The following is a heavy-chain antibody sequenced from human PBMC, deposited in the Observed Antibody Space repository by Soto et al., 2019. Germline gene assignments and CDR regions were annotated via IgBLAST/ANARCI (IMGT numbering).Heavy chain of an antibody. D-gene: IGHD2-2*01. Sequence: TLSLTCTVSGGSISSGGYYWSWILHHPGKGLEWIGYIYYSGSTYYNPSLKSRVTISVDTSKNQFSLKLSSVTAADTAVYYCARQYCSSTSCYLGDWFDPWGQRTLVTVSS. J-gene: IGHJ5*02. V-gene: IGHV4-31*03. CDR2: IYYSGST. CDR3: ARQYCSSTSCYLGDWFDP. CDR1: GGSISSGGYY.